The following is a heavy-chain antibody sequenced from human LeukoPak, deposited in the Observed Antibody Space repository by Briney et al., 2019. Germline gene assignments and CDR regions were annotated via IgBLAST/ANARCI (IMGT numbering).Heavy chain of an antibody. J-gene: IGHJ4*02. CDR3: AKDGQGGSTAFDY. CDR1: GFTFSSYA. CDR2: ISGSGGST. V-gene: IGHV3-23*01. Sequence: QSGGSLGLSCAASGFTFSSYAMSWVRQAPGKGLEWVSAISGSGGSTYYADSVKGRFTISRDNSKNTLYLQMNSLRAEDTAVYYCAKDGQGGSTAFDYWGQGTLVTVSS. D-gene: IGHD5-12*01.